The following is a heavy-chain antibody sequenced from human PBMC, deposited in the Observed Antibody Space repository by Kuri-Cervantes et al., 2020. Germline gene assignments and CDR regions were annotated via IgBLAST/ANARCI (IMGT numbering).Heavy chain of an antibody. D-gene: IGHD3-22*01. V-gene: IGHV5-51*01. CDR2: IYPGDSDT. J-gene: IGHJ4*02. Sequence: GESLKISCKGYGYSFTSYWIGWVRQMPGKGLEWMGIIYPGDSDTRYSPSFQGQVTISADKSISTAYLQWSSLKASDTAMYYCARHAYYYDSSGYYIFDYWGQGTLVTVSS. CDR3: ARHAYYYDSSGYYIFDY. CDR1: GYSFTSYW.